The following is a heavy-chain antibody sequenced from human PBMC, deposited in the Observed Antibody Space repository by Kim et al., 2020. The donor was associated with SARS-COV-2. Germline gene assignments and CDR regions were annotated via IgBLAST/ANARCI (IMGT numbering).Heavy chain of an antibody. D-gene: IGHD3-3*01. Sequence: RVTISVDTSKNQFSLKLSSVTAADTAVYYCARLGITIFGVVKGMSNAFDIWGQGTMVTVSS. V-gene: IGHV4-39*01. CDR3: ARLGITIFGVVKGMSNAFDI. J-gene: IGHJ3*02.